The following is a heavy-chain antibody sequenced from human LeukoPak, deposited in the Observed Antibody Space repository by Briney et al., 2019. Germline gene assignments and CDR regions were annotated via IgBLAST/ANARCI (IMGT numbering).Heavy chain of an antibody. Sequence: GGSLRLSCAASGFTLSSYAMSWVRHAPGKGLVWVSHTSGGGGSTYYADSVKGRFTISRDNSKNTLYLQMNSLRAEDTAVYYCAKDHGGYGGYDLVLVDYWGQGTLVTVSS. CDR3: AKDHGGYGGYDLVLVDY. J-gene: IGHJ4*02. V-gene: IGHV3-23*01. D-gene: IGHD5-12*01. CDR1: GFTLSSYA. CDR2: TSGGGGST.